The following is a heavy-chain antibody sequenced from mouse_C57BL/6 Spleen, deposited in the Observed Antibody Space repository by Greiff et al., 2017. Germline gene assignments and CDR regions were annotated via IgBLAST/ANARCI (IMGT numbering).Heavy chain of an antibody. V-gene: IGHV1-54*01. D-gene: IGHD2-4*01. Sequence: VQLLQSGAELVRPGASVKVSCTASGYAFTNYLIEWVKQRPGQGLEWIGVINPGSGGTNYNEKFKGKATLTADKSSSTAYMQLSSLTSEDSAVYFCAREGYDYDGFAYWGQGTLVTVSA. CDR2: INPGSGGT. CDR3: AREGYDYDGFAY. CDR1: GYAFTNYL. J-gene: IGHJ3*01.